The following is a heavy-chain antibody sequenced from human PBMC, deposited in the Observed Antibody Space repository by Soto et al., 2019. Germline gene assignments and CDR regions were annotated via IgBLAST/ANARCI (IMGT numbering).Heavy chain of an antibody. V-gene: IGHV4-31*03. CDR3: ARWPQLKPRFDY. D-gene: IGHD1-1*01. CDR1: GFSISSGDYY. J-gene: IGHJ4*02. CDR2: IYYSGST. Sequence: SETLSLTCTVSGFSISSGDYYWSWIRQHPGKGLEWIGYIYYSGSTYYNPSLKSRVTISVDTSKNQFSLKLSSVTAADTAVYYCARWPQLKPRFDYWGQGTLVTVSS.